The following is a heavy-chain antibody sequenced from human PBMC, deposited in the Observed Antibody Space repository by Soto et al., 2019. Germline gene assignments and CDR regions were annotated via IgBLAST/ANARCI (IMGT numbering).Heavy chain of an antibody. J-gene: IGHJ5*02. CDR2: ISGSCGST. D-gene: IGHD3-22*01. CDR3: AKDRNYYDSSGYLHGFDP. CDR1: GFTFSSYA. Sequence: GGSLRLSCAASGFTFSSYAMSWVRQAPGKGLEWVSAISGSCGSTYYADSVKGRFTISRDNSKNTLYLQMNSLRAEDTAVYYCAKDRNYYDSSGYLHGFDPWGQGTLVTVSS. V-gene: IGHV3-23*01.